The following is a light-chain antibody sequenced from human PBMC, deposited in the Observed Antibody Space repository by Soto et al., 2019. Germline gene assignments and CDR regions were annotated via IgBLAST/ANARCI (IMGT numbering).Light chain of an antibody. CDR2: EVS. V-gene: IGLV2-14*01. J-gene: IGLJ1*01. CDR3: SSYSSTSTLV. CDR1: ISDVGGYYY. Sequence: ALTQPASVSGSPGQSITISCTGTISDVGGYYYVSWSQQHPGKAPKLIIYEVSSRPSGVSNRFSGSKYDNTASLTISGLQAEDEADYYCSSYSSTSTLVFGTGTKVTVL.